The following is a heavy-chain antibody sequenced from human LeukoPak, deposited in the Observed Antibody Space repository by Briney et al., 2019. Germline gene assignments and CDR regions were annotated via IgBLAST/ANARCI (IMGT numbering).Heavy chain of an antibody. Sequence: SETLSLTCTVSGGSISSSSYYWGWIRQPPGKGLDWIGSIYYYGSTYYNPSLKSRVTISVDTSKNQFSLKLSSVTAADTAVYYCARDRYYYDSSGYYSFDYWGQGTLVTVSS. CDR3: ARDRYYYDSSGYYSFDY. J-gene: IGHJ4*02. D-gene: IGHD3-22*01. CDR2: IYYYGST. CDR1: GGSISSSSYY. V-gene: IGHV4-39*07.